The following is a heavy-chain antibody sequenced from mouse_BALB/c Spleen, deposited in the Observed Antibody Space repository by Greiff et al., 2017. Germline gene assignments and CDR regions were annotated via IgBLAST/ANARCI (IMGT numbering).Heavy chain of an antibody. V-gene: IGHV14-3*02. CDR3: ARDLPFAY. CDR2: IDPANGNT. Sequence: EVQLQQSGAELVKPGASVKLSCTASGFNIKDTYMHWVKQRPEQGLEWIGRIDPANGNTKYDPKSQGKATITADTSSNTAYLQLSSLTSEDTAVYYCARDLPFAYWGQGTLVTVSA. J-gene: IGHJ3*01. D-gene: IGHD5-5*01. CDR1: GFNIKDTY.